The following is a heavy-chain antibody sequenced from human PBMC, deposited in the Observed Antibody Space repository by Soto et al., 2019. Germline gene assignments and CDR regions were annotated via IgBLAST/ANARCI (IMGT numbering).Heavy chain of an antibody. V-gene: IGHV2-5*01. CDR2: IYWNDNE. CDR1: GLPLSTSGVA. CDR3: ALLYDSSAFYHAFNI. J-gene: IGHJ3*02. Sequence: SGPTLVNPRQTLTLTCTFSGLPLSTSGVAVGWIRQPPGQAPEWLALIYWNDNERYSPSLKSRLTITKDTSKNQVLLTMTNMDRMDTATYYCALLYDSSAFYHAFNIWGQGTMVTVSS. D-gene: IGHD3-22*01.